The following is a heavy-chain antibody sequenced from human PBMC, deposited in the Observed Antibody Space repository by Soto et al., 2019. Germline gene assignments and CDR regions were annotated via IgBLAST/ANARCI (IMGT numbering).Heavy chain of an antibody. J-gene: IGHJ3*02. D-gene: IGHD1-26*01. CDR3: ARGTATKYAFDI. CDR1: GYTFTTYG. Sequence: ASVKVSCKTSGYTFTTYGISWVRQAPGQGLEWMGWISAYNGNTNYAQKLQGRVTMTTDTSTSTAYMELRSLRSDDTAVYYCARGTATKYAFDIWGQGTMVTVSS. CDR2: ISAYNGNT. V-gene: IGHV1-18*01.